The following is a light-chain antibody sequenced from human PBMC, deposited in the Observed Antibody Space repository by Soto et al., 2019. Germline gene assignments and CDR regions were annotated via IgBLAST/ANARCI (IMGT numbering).Light chain of an antibody. J-gene: IGKJ3*01. CDR3: QQRSNPFT. Sequence: EIVLTQSPATLSLSPGERATLSCRASQSVGNSLGWYHQKPGQAPRLLIYDASNRATGIPDRFSGSWSGTDFTLSISSLEPEDFAVYYCQQRSNPFTFGPGPKVDIK. V-gene: IGKV3-11*01. CDR2: DAS. CDR1: QSVGNS.